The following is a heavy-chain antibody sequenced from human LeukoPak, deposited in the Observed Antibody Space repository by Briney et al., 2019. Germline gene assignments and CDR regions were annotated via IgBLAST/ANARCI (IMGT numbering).Heavy chain of an antibody. CDR1: GFTFSSHG. J-gene: IGHJ1*01. Sequence: PGGSLRLSCAASGFTFSSHGMNWVRQAPGKGLEWVSGISPSGGITYYTDSVKGRFTISRDNSKNTQSLQMNSLRAEDTAVYYCATIPLKGSEYFPHWGQGTLVTVSS. V-gene: IGHV3-23*01. CDR3: ATIPLKGSEYFPH. D-gene: IGHD2-2*02. CDR2: ISPSGGIT.